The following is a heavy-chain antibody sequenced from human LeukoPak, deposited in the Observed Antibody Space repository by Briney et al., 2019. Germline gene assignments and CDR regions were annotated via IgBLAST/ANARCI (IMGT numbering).Heavy chain of an antibody. CDR1: GASISSSNW. J-gene: IGHJ4*02. V-gene: IGHV4-4*02. CDR2: IYHSGGT. D-gene: IGHD2-2*01. CDR3: ARYCSSTSCYYFDY. Sequence: PSETLSLTCAVSGASISSSNWWSWVRQPPGRGLEWIGEIYHSGGTNYTPSLKSRVTTSIDRSKNQFSLKLSSVTAADTAVYYCARYCSSTSCYYFDYWGQGTLVTVSS.